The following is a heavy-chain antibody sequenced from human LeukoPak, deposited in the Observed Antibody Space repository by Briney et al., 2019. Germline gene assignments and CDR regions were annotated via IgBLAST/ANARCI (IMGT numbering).Heavy chain of an antibody. CDR3: ARYRNGALFVLDI. D-gene: IGHD3-3*01. V-gene: IGHV4-59*01. CDR2: IYYSGST. Sequence: PSETLSLTCTVSGDSINNYYWSWIRQPPGKGLEWIGYIYYSGSTSYSPSLKSRVTISVDTSKNQFSLKLNSVTAADTAVYYCARYRNGALFVLDIWGQGTMVTVSS. CDR1: GDSINNYY. J-gene: IGHJ3*02.